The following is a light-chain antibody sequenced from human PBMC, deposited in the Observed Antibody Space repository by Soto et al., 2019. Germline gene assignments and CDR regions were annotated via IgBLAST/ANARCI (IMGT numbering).Light chain of an antibody. CDR1: QSISSW. Sequence: DIQMTQSPSTLSASVGDRVTITCRASQSISSWLAWYQQKPGKAPELLIYDASSLESGVPSRFSSSGSGTEFTLTISSLQPDDFATYYCQQYNSYGTFGQGTKVDIK. J-gene: IGKJ1*01. V-gene: IGKV1-5*01. CDR3: QQYNSYGT. CDR2: DAS.